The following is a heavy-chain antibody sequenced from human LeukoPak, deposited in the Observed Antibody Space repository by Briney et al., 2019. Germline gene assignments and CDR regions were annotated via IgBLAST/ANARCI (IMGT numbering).Heavy chain of an antibody. CDR3: ARSLRYFDWSPGI. CDR1: GFTFSSYA. D-gene: IGHD3-9*01. V-gene: IGHV3-30-3*01. CDR2: ISYDGSNK. Sequence: PGGSLRLSCAASGFTFSSYAMSWVRQAPGKGLEWVAVISYDGSNKYYADSVKGRFTISRDNSKNTLYLQMNSLRAEDTAVYYCARSLRYFDWSPGIWGQGTLVTVSS. J-gene: IGHJ4*02.